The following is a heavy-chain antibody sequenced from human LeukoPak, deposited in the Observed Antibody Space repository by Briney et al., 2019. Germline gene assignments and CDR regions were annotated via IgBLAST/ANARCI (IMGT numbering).Heavy chain of an antibody. CDR3: AKPQREIFGVVIIHSFDY. Sequence: GGSLTLSCAACGFSLRTYSLNCVRHAPGKGLEWGSSINTGSSYMYYADSVKGRFTISRDNSKNTLYLQMNSLRAEDTAVYYCAKPQREIFGVVIIHSFDYWGQGTLVTVSS. CDR2: INTGSSYM. D-gene: IGHD3-3*01. J-gene: IGHJ4*02. CDR1: GFSLRTYS. V-gene: IGHV3-21*04.